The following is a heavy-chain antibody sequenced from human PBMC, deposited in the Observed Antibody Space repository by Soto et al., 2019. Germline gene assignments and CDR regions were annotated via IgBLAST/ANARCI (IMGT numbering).Heavy chain of an antibody. V-gene: IGHV4-30-4*01. Sequence: PSETLSLTCTVSGGSISSCDYYWSWIRQPPGKGLEWIGYIYYSGSTYYNPSLKSRVTISVDTSKNQFSLKLSSVTAADTAVYYCALGAAAYPLFGMDVWGQGTTVTVSS. CDR3: ALGAAAYPLFGMDV. J-gene: IGHJ6*02. D-gene: IGHD6-13*01. CDR2: IYYSGST. CDR1: GGSISSCDYY.